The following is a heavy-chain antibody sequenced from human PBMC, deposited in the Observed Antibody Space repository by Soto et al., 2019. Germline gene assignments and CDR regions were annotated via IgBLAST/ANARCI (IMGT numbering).Heavy chain of an antibody. D-gene: IGHD4-17*01. V-gene: IGHV4-30-2*01. CDR1: GGSISSGGYS. CDR2: IYHSGST. J-gene: IGHJ1*01. CDR3: ARGADYDDYLHFQH. Sequence: QLQLQESGSGLVKPSQTLSLTCAVSGGSISSGGYSWSWIRQPPGKGLEWIGYIYHSGSTYYNPSLQCRVTISVDRSKNQFSLKLSSVTAADTAVYYCARGADYDDYLHFQHWGQGTLVTVSS.